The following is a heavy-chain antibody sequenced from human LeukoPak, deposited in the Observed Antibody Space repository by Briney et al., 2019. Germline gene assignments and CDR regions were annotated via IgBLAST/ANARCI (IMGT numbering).Heavy chain of an antibody. V-gene: IGHV3-48*01. CDR1: GFTFSSYS. CDR3: ARGCSSISCYRSPQEFDP. J-gene: IGHJ5*02. Sequence: GGSLRLSCAASGFTFSSYSMNWVRQAPGKGLEWVSYISSSSSMIYYADSVKGRFTISRDNAKNSLYLQMNSLRAEDTAVYYCARGCSSISCYRSPQEFDPWGQGTLVTVSS. D-gene: IGHD2-2*02. CDR2: ISSSSSMI.